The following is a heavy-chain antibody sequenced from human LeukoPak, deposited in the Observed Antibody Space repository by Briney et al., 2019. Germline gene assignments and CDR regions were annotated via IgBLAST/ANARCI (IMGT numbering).Heavy chain of an antibody. V-gene: IGHV4-59*12. CDR1: GGSISSYY. Sequence: SETLSLTCTVSGGSISSYYWSWIRQPPGKGLEWIGYIYYSGSTNYNPSLKSRVTISVDTSKNQFSLKLSSVTAADTAVYYCARGFSSWYLKFDYWGQGTLVTVSS. J-gene: IGHJ4*02. D-gene: IGHD6-13*01. CDR3: ARGFSSWYLKFDY. CDR2: IYYSGST.